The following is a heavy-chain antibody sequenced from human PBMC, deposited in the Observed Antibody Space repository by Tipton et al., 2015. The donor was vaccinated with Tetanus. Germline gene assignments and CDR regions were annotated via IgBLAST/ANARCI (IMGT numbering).Heavy chain of an antibody. CDR1: GGSLSRYY. D-gene: IGHD3-16*01. CDR3: ARGLIDDFLGSRIYFDS. Sequence: TLSLTCAVYGGSLSRYYWTWIRQPPGKGLEWIGEVDDSGSTNYSPSLKSRVTISLDTSKNEFSLTLMSVTAADTAVYFCARGLIDDFLGSRIYFDSWGPGTLVTVSS. J-gene: IGHJ4*02. V-gene: IGHV4-34*01. CDR2: VDDSGST.